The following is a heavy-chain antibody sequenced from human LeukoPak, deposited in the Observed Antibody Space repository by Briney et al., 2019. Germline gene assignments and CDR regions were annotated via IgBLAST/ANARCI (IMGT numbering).Heavy chain of an antibody. CDR3: ARGPPILAAYYYYYYMDV. CDR2: IYYSGST. CDR1: GGSISSYY. J-gene: IGHJ6*03. Sequence: SETLSLTCTVSGGSISSYYWSWIRQPPGKGLEWIAYIYYSGSTNYNPSLKSRVTISVDTSKNQFSLKLSSVTAADTAVYYCARGPPILAAYYYYYYMDVWGKGTTVTVSS. V-gene: IGHV4-59*01. D-gene: IGHD2-8*02.